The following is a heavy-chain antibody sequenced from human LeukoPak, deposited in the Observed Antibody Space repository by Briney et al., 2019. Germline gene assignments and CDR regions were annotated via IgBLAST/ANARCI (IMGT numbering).Heavy chain of an antibody. CDR1: GGSISSYY. CDR3: ARALYYYDSSGYLGYYYYGMDV. J-gene: IGHJ6*02. D-gene: IGHD3-22*01. Sequence: PSETLSLTCTVSGGSISSYYWSWIRQPPGKGLEWMGYIYYSGSTNYNPSLKSRVTISVDTSKNQFSLKLSSVTAADTAVYYCARALYYYDSSGYLGYYYYGMDVWGQGTTVTVSS. CDR2: IYYSGST. V-gene: IGHV4-59*01.